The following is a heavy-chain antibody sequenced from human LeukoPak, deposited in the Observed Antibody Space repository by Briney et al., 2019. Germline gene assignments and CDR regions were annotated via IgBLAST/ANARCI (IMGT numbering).Heavy chain of an antibody. V-gene: IGHV3-7*01. J-gene: IGHJ4*02. CDR1: GFTFSSYW. CDR3: AREYYDFWSGLYN. CDR2: IKQDGSEK. D-gene: IGHD3-3*01. Sequence: PGGSLRLSCAASGFTFSSYWMSWVRQAPGKGLEWVANIKQDGSEKYYVDSVKGRFTISRDNAKNSLYLQMNSLGAEDTAVCYCAREYYDFWSGLYNWGQGTLVTVSS.